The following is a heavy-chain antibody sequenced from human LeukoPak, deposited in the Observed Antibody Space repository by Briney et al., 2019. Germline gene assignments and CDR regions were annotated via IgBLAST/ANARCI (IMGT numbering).Heavy chain of an antibody. J-gene: IGHJ6*03. CDR2: INPNSGGT. D-gene: IGHD6-6*01. CDR1: GYTFTCYY. V-gene: IGHV1-2*02. Sequence: ASVKVSCKASGYTFTCYYMHWVRQAPGQGLEWMGWINPNSGGTNYAQKFQGRVTMTRDTSISTAYMELSRLRSDDTAVYYCARWGKAVAARPSNYYYYYMDVWGKGTTVTVSS. CDR3: ARWGKAVAARPSNYYYYYMDV.